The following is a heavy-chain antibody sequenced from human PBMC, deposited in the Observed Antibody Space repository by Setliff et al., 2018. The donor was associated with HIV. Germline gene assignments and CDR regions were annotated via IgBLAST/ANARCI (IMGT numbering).Heavy chain of an antibody. V-gene: IGHV3-21*06. D-gene: IGHD3-3*01. J-gene: IGHJ4*02. CDR1: RFTISDYN. CDR2: ISSSSTSI. CDR3: MTRYYFDY. Sequence: PGGSLRLSCVGSRFTISDYNMNWVRQAPGKGLEWVSSISSSSTSIFYIDSVKGRFTISRDNANNSLYLQMNSLRVDYDFWSGPMTRYYFDYWGQGTLVTVSS.